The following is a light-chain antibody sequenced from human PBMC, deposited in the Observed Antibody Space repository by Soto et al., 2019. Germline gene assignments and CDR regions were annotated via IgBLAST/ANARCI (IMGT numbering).Light chain of an antibody. J-gene: IGLJ1*01. CDR1: SSDVGAYNF. CDR2: NVY. Sequence: QSALTQPASVSGSPGQSITISCIGTSSDVGAYNFVSWHQQHPGKVPNLMIYNVYDRPSGISYRFSGSKSGNTASLTISGLQGEDEADYYCSAYTVSRTYVFGTGTKVTVL. V-gene: IGLV2-14*03. CDR3: SAYTVSRTYV.